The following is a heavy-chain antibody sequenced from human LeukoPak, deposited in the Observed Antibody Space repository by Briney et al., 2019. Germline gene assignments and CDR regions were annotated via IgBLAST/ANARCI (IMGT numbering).Heavy chain of an antibody. Sequence: ASVKVSCKASGGTFSSYAISWVRQAPGQGLELMGGIIPIFGTANYAQKFQGRVTITADESTSTAYMELSSLRSEDTAVYYCARDDVPYYGDSGYRQKAYRFDPWGQGTLVTVSS. CDR3: ARDDVPYYGDSGYRQKAYRFDP. CDR1: GGTFSSYA. D-gene: IGHD3-22*01. CDR2: IIPIFGTA. J-gene: IGHJ5*02. V-gene: IGHV1-69*13.